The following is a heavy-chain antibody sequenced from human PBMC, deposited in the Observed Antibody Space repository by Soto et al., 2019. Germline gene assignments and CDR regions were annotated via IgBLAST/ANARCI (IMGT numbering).Heavy chain of an antibody. CDR2: IYYSGST. Sequence: SEALSLTCTVSGGSISRYYWSWSRQSPGKGLEWIGYIYYSGSTKYNPSLKSRVTISVDTSKNQFSLKLSSVTAADTAVYYCARGRGDTAMAWYYWGQGTLVTVS. CDR1: GGSISRYY. D-gene: IGHD5-18*01. J-gene: IGHJ4*02. CDR3: ARGRGDTAMAWYY. V-gene: IGHV4-59*01.